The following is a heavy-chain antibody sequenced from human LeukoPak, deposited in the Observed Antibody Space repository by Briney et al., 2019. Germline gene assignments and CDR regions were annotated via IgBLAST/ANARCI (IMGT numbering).Heavy chain of an antibody. Sequence: GGSLRLSCAASGFTFSSYGMHWVRQATGKGLEWVTFIRDDGSNKYYADSVKGRFIISRDNSKNTLYVQMNSLRAEDTAVYYCAKDASGYEFDYWGQGTLVNLSS. J-gene: IGHJ4*02. D-gene: IGHD5-12*01. CDR1: GFTFSSYG. V-gene: IGHV3-30*02. CDR2: IRDDGSNK. CDR3: AKDASGYEFDY.